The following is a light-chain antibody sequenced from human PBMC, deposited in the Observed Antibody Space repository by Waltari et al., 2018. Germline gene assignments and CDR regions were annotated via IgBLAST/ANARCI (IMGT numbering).Light chain of an antibody. CDR3: QHYNSFSRT. V-gene: IGKV1-5*03. CDR1: QSITNW. CDR2: KAS. Sequence: DFQMTQSPSTXSAFXGDRVTITCRASQSITNWLAWYQQRPGKAPKLLVYKASNLKSNVPSRFSGSGSGTEFTLTITSLQPDDVATYYCQHYNSFSRTFGQGTKVQIK. J-gene: IGKJ1*01.